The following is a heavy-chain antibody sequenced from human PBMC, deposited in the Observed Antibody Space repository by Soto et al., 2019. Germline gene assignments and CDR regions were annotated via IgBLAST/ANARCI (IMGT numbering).Heavy chain of an antibody. J-gene: IGHJ4*02. D-gene: IGHD2-21*02. CDR2: ISAYNGNT. V-gene: IGHV1-18*01. CDR3: ARVPKYGVVTPLLDY. CDR1: GYTFTSYG. Sequence: QVQLVQSGAEVKKPGASVKVSCKASGYTFTSYGISWVRQAPGQGLEWMGWISAYNGNTNYAQKLQGRVTMTTDTYTSTAYMELRSLRSDDTAVYYCARVPKYGVVTPLLDYWGQGTLVTVSS.